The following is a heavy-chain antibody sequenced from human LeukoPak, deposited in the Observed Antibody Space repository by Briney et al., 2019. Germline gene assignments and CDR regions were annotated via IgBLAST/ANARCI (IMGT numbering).Heavy chain of an antibody. Sequence: ASVKVSCKASGYTFTGYYMHWVRQAPGQGLEWMGWINPNSGGTNYAQKFQGRVTMTRDTSISTAYMELSRLRSDDTAVYYCARDRGFHSSGYFRANWFDPWGQGTLVTVSS. CDR1: GYTFTGYY. CDR3: ARDRGFHSSGYFRANWFDP. J-gene: IGHJ5*02. V-gene: IGHV1-2*02. CDR2: INPNSGGT. D-gene: IGHD3-22*01.